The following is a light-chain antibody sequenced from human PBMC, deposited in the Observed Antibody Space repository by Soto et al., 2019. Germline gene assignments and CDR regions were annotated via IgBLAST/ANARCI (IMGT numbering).Light chain of an antibody. CDR2: KAS. CDR3: QQYNSYSSTWT. V-gene: IGKV1-5*03. J-gene: IGKJ1*01. Sequence: DIQMTQSPSTLSASVGDRVTITCRASQSISAWFAWYQQKPGKAPKLLIYKASNLESRVPSRFSGSGSGTEFTLTISSLQPDDFATYYCQQYNSYSSTWTFGQGTKVEIK. CDR1: QSISAW.